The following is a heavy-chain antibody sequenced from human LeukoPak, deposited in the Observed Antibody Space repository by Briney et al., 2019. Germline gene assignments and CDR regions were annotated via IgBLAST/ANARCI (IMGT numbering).Heavy chain of an antibody. V-gene: IGHV3-23*01. CDR3: AGGGSGWYSDY. D-gene: IGHD6-19*01. CDR2: ISGSGGST. Sequence: GGSLRLSCAASGFTFSSYAMSWVRQAPGKGLEWVSAISGSGGSTYYADSVKGRFTISRDNAKNTLYLQMNSLRAEDTAVYYCAGGGSGWYSDYWGQGTLVTVSS. J-gene: IGHJ4*02. CDR1: GFTFSSYA.